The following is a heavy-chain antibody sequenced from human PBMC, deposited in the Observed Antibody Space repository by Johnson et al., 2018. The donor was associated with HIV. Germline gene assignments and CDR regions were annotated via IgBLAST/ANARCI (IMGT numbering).Heavy chain of an antibody. J-gene: IGHJ3*02. CDR1: GFTVSSNY. CDR2: IYSGGST. V-gene: IGHV3-53*01. Sequence: EVQVVESGGGLIQPGGSLRLSCAASGFTVSSNYMSWVRQAPGKGLEWVSLIYSGGSTYYADSVKGRFTISRDDSRNTLHLQMNSLRAEDTAVYYCARESNGDYVAFDIWGQGTMVTVSS. D-gene: IGHD4-17*01. CDR3: ARESNGDYVAFDI.